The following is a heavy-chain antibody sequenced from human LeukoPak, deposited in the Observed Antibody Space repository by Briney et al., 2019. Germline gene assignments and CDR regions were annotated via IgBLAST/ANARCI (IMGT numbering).Heavy chain of an antibody. D-gene: IGHD6-19*01. CDR2: ISGSGAST. Sequence: GGSLRLSCAASGLTFSTYAMTWVRQAPGKGLQWVSGISGSGASTYYADSVKGRFTISRDNSKNTLYLQINSLRAEDTAVYHCAKGASSGWLLYWFDPWGQGTLVTVSS. J-gene: IGHJ5*02. V-gene: IGHV3-23*01. CDR1: GLTFSTYA. CDR3: AKGASSGWLLYWFDP.